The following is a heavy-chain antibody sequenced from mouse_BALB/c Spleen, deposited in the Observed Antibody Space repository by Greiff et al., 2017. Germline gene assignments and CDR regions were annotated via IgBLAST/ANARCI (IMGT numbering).Heavy chain of an antibody. J-gene: IGHJ3*01. CDR3: ARHGTGTIAY. CDR2: ISSGGSYT. CDR1: GFTFSSYG. Sequence: EVKVVESGGDLVKPGGSLKLSCAASGFTFSSYGMSWVRQTPDKRLEWVATISSGGSYTYYPDSVKGRFTISRDNAKNTLYLQMSSLKSEDTAMYYCARHGTGTIAYWGQGTLVTVSA. V-gene: IGHV5-6*01. D-gene: IGHD4-1*01.